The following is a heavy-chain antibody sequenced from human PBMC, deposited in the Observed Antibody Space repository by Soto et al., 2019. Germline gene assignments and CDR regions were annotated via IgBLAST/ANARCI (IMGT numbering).Heavy chain of an antibody. CDR2: ISWNSGTI. V-gene: IGHV3-9*01. CDR3: AKDTNYDILTGYYQRFDS. Sequence: EVQLVESGGGLVQTGRSLRLSCVASGFTFDEYAMHWVRQVPGKGLEWVSGISWNSGTIDYADSVRGRYTISRDNAKNSLYLQMNSLRTEDTALYYCAKDTNYDILTGYYQRFDSWGQGTLVTVSS. D-gene: IGHD3-9*01. CDR1: GFTFDEYA. J-gene: IGHJ4*02.